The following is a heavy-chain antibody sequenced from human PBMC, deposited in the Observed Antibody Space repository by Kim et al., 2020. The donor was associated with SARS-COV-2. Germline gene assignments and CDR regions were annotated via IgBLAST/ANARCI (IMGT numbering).Heavy chain of an antibody. D-gene: IGHD6-13*01. CDR2: IYSDGTSE. CDR1: GFTFSNYW. V-gene: IGHV3-74*01. J-gene: IGHJ4*01. Sequence: GGSLRLSCAASGFTFSNYWMHWVRLAPGKGLVWVSRIYSDGTSENYADSVKGRFTISRDNAKTTLFLQMNNLTAEETALYYCARASGTSCFYWGQGTLVT. CDR3: ARASGTSCFY.